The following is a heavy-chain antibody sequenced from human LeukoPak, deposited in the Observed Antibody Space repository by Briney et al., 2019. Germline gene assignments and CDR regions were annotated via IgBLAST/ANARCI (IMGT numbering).Heavy chain of an antibody. CDR2: IYYSGST. CDR1: GGSISIHY. J-gene: IGHJ4*02. D-gene: IGHD5-12*01. Sequence: SETLSLTCTVSGGSISIHYWSWIRQPPGKGLEWIGYIYYSGSTNYNPSLKSRVTISVDTSKNQFSLKLSSVTAADTAVYYCARGSYSGYAYFDYWGQGTLVTVSS. V-gene: IGHV4-59*11. CDR3: ARGSYSGYAYFDY.